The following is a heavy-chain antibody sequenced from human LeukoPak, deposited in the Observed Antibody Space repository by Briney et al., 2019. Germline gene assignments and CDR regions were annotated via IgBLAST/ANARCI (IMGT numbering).Heavy chain of an antibody. Sequence: SQTLSLTCTVSGGSISSGGYYWSWIRQHPGKGLEWIGYIYYSGITYYNPSLKSRVTISVDTSKNQFSRKLNSVTAADTAVYYCAREGVLRYYLDYWGQGTLVTVSS. D-gene: IGHD3-9*01. CDR2: IYYSGIT. V-gene: IGHV4-31*03. J-gene: IGHJ4*02. CDR3: AREGVLRYYLDY. CDR1: GGSISSGGYY.